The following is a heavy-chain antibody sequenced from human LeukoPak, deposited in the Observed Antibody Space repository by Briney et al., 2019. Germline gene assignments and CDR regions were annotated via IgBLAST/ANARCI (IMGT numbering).Heavy chain of an antibody. CDR3: AKDRGAVAGEFDY. CDR1: GFTFSSYA. J-gene: IGHJ4*02. Sequence: PGGSLRLSCEASGFTFSSYAMSWVRQAPGKGLEWVSAISGSGGSTYYADSVKGRFTISRDNSKNTLYLQMSSLRAEDTAVYYCAKDRGAVAGEFDYWGQGTLVTVSS. CDR2: ISGSGGST. V-gene: IGHV3-23*01. D-gene: IGHD6-19*01.